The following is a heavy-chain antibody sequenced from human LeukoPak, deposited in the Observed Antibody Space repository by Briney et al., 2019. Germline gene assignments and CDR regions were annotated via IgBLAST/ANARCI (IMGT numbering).Heavy chain of an antibody. V-gene: IGHV3-21*01. D-gene: IGHD5-12*01. J-gene: IGHJ6*03. CDR2: ISSSSSYI. CDR3: ARGRSSGYDWDIYYYMDV. Sequence: PGGSLRLSCAASGFTFSSYSMNWVRQAPGKGLEWVLSISSSSSYIYYADSVKGRFTISRDNAKNSLYLQMNSLRAEDTAVYYCARGRSSGYDWDIYYYMDVWGKGTTVTVSS. CDR1: GFTFSSYS.